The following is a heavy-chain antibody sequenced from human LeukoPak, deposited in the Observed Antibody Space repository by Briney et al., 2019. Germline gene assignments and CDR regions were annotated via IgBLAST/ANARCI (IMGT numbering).Heavy chain of an antibody. Sequence: SETLSLTCTVSGGSISSSSYYWGWIHPPPGKGLEWIGSIYYSGSTYYNPSLKRRVTISVDTSKKQFPLQLSSVTDAATAEYYCARLEGVDYGEIDYWGQGTLVTVSS. CDR3: ARLEGVDYGEIDY. J-gene: IGHJ4*02. V-gene: IGHV4-39*01. CDR2: IYYSGST. CDR1: GGSISSSSYY. D-gene: IGHD4-17*01.